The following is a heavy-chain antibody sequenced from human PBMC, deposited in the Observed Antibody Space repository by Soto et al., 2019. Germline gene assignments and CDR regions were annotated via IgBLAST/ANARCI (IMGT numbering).Heavy chain of an antibody. V-gene: IGHV1-69*08. CDR1: GGTFSSYT. CDR2: IIPILGIA. CDR3: GREVPAAPTYAIGYYYYGMDV. J-gene: IGHJ6*02. Sequence: QVQLVQSGAEVKKPGSSVKVSCKASGGTFSSYTISWVRQAPGQGLEWMGRIIPILGIANYAQKFQGRVTITADKSTSTAYMELSRLRSEDTAVYYCGREVPAAPTYAIGYYYYGMDVWGQGTTVTVSS. D-gene: IGHD2-2*01.